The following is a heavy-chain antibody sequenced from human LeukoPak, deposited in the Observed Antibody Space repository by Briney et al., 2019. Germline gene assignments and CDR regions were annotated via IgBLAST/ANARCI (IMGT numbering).Heavy chain of an antibody. J-gene: IGHJ4*02. Sequence: QSGGSLRLSCAASGFTFSSYAMHWVRQAPGKGLEWVAVISYDGRNGYYSDSVKGRFTISRDNSKNTLYVEMNSLRAEDTAVYYCAKESSRISSSCSHWGQGTLVTVSS. CDR2: ISYDGRNG. D-gene: IGHD2-2*01. CDR1: GFTFSSYA. V-gene: IGHV3-30*04. CDR3: AKESSRISSSCSH.